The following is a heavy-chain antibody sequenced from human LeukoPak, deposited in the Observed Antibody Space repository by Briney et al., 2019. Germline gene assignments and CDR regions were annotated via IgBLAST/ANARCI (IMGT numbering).Heavy chain of an antibody. CDR3: VYLSSSWYGNDY. CDR2: IIPIFGTA. D-gene: IGHD6-13*01. V-gene: IGHV1-69*05. J-gene: IGHJ4*02. Sequence: SVKVSCKASGGTFSSYAISWVRQAPGQGLEWMGGIIPIFGTANYAQKFQGRVTITTDESTSTAYMELSSLRSDDTAVYYCVYLSSSWYGNDYWGQGTLVTVSS. CDR1: GGTFSSYA.